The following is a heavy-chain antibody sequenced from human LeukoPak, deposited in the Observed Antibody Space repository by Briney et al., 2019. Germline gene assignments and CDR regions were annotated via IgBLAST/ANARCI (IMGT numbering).Heavy chain of an antibody. CDR2: INHSGST. Sequence: SETLSLTCAVYGGSFSGYYWSWIRQPPGKGLEWIGEINHSGSTNYNPSLKSRVTISVDTSKKQFTLKRSSVTAADTAVYYCARGGGCSGGSCYCPWGQGTLGTVSS. CDR1: GGSFSGYY. V-gene: IGHV4-34*01. D-gene: IGHD2-15*01. CDR3: ARGGGCSGGSCYCP. J-gene: IGHJ5*02.